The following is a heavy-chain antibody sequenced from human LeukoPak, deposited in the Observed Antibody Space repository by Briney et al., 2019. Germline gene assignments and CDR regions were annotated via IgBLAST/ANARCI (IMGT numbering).Heavy chain of an antibody. J-gene: IGHJ4*02. Sequence: ASVKLSCKASGYTFTGYYMHWVRQAPGQGLEWMGWINPNSGGTNYAQKFQGRVTMTRDTSISTAYMELSRLRSDDTAVYYCARGYSGYDYPFRFDYWGQGTLVTVSS. D-gene: IGHD5-12*01. V-gene: IGHV1-2*02. CDR2: INPNSGGT. CDR3: ARGYSGYDYPFRFDY. CDR1: GYTFTGYY.